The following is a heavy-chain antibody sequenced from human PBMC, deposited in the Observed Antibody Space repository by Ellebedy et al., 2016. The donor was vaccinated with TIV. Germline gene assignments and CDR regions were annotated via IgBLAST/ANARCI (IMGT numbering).Heavy chain of an antibody. V-gene: IGHV2-5*02. CDR2: VYWDDTK. Sequence: SGPTLVXPTQTLTLTCTFSGFSLRTRGAGVGWIRQPPGKALEWLAFVYWDDTKYYSPSLRGALTITKDTSRNRVVLTMSNVDPVDTATYYCAHKVPTLGANWFDPWGQGTLVTVSS. CDR1: GFSLRTRGAG. D-gene: IGHD3-16*01. J-gene: IGHJ5*02. CDR3: AHKVPTLGANWFDP.